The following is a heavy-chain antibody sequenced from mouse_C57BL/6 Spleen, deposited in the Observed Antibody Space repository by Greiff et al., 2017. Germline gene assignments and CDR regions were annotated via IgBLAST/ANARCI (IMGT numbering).Heavy chain of an antibody. Sequence: QVQLQQPGAELVKPGASVKVSCKASGYTFTSYWLHWVKQRPGQGLEWIGRIHPSDSDTNYNQKFKGKATLHVDKSSSTAYMQLSSLTSEDSAVYYCAIGPGGWGFDYWGQGTTLTVSS. CDR1: GYTFTSYW. J-gene: IGHJ2*01. CDR2: IHPSDSDT. CDR3: AIGPGGWGFDY. D-gene: IGHD1-1*02. V-gene: IGHV1-74*01.